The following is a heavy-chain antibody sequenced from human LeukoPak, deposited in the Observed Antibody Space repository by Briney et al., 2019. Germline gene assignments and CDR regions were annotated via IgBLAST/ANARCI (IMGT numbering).Heavy chain of an antibody. CDR2: FDPEDGET. V-gene: IGHV1-24*01. J-gene: IGHJ4*02. D-gene: IGHD2-2*01. CDR3: AREYCSSISCFKYFDD. Sequence: ASVKVSCKVSGYTLTELSMHWVRQAPGKGLEWMGGFDPEDGETIYAQKFQGRVTMTRDTSISTAYMELSRLRSDDTAVYYCAREYCSSISCFKYFDDWGQGTLVTVSS. CDR1: GYTLTELS.